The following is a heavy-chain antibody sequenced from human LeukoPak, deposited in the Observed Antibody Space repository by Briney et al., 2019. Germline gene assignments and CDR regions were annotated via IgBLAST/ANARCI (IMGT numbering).Heavy chain of an antibody. D-gene: IGHD3-22*01. V-gene: IGHV3-48*03. Sequence: GGSLRLSCAASGFTFSSYAMNWVRQAPGKGLEWVSYISSSGSTIYYADSVKGRFTISRDNAKNSLYLQMNSLRAEDTAVYYCARRPYYYDSLDYWGLDYWGQGTLVTVSS. CDR1: GFTFSSYA. CDR2: ISSSGSTI. J-gene: IGHJ4*02. CDR3: ARRPYYYDSLDYWGLDY.